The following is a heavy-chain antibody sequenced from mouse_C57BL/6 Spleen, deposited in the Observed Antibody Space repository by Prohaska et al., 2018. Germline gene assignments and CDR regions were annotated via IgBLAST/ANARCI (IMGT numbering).Heavy chain of an antibody. CDR1: GFTFSGFW. V-gene: IGHV11-2*01. Sequence: EVQLLETGGGLVQPGGSRGLSCEGSGFTFSGFWMSWVRQTPVKTLEWIGDINSDGSAINYAPSIKDRFTIFRDNDKSTLYLQMSNVRSEDTATYFCMRYGNYWYFDVGGTGTTDTVSS. CDR2: INSDGSAI. CDR3: MRYGNYWYFDV. D-gene: IGHD2-1*01. J-gene: IGHJ1*03.